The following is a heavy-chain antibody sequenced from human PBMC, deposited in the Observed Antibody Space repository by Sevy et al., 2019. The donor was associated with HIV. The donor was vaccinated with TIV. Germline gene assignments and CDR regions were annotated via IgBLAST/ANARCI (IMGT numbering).Heavy chain of an antibody. CDR2: IYYSGNT. Sequence: SETLSLTCTVSGGSISSSNYYWGWIRQPPGKGLEWIGSIYYSGNTYYNPSLKSRVTISVDTSKNQFSLKLRYVTAADAAVLYCAGRAGYSSGWFWFDPWGHGTLVTVSS. J-gene: IGHJ5*02. CDR1: GGSISSSNYY. V-gene: IGHV4-39*01. D-gene: IGHD6-19*01. CDR3: AGRAGYSSGWFWFDP.